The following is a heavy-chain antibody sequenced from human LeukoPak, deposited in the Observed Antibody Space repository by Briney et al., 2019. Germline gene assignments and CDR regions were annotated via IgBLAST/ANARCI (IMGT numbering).Heavy chain of an antibody. J-gene: IGHJ6*03. D-gene: IGHD3-10*01. V-gene: IGHV3-74*01. CDR1: GFTFSSYW. CDR2: INSDGSST. Sequence: GGSLRLSCAASGFTFSSYWMHWVRQAPGKGLVWVSRINSDGSSTSYADSVKGRFTIYRDNAKNTLYLQMNSLRAEDTAVYYCARAIRGYYYYYMDVWGKGTTVTVSS. CDR3: ARAIRGYYYYYMDV.